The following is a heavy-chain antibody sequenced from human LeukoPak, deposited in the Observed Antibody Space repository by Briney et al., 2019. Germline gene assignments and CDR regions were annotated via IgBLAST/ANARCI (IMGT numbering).Heavy chain of an antibody. CDR2: ISAYNGNT. V-gene: IGHV1-18*01. CDR3: ARGGHIVVVTAMDYDAFDI. CDR1: GYTFTSYG. D-gene: IGHD2-21*02. J-gene: IGHJ3*02. Sequence: ASVKVSCKASGYTFTSYGISWVRQAPGQGLEWMGWISAYNGNTNYAQKLQGRVTMTTDTSTSTAYMELRSLRSDDTAVYYCARGGHIVVVTAMDYDAFDIWGQGTMVTVSS.